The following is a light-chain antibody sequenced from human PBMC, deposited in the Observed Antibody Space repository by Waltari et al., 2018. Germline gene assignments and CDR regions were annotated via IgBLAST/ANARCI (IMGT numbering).Light chain of an antibody. CDR3: MQALQIPWT. Sequence: DIVMTQSPLSLPVTPGEPASISCSSSQSLLHSNGYNYVDWYLQKPGQSPQLLIYLGSNRASGVPDRFSGSESGTDFTLKISRVEAEDVGVYYCMQALQIPWTFGQGTKVEIK. CDR2: LGS. CDR1: QSLLHSNGYNY. V-gene: IGKV2-28*01. J-gene: IGKJ1*01.